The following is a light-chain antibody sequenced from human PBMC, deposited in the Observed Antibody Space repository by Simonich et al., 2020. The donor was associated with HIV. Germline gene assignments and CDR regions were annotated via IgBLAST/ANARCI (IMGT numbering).Light chain of an antibody. CDR1: QSLHHSSGCNY. CDR2: LGS. J-gene: IGKJ4*01. Sequence: DIVMTQSPLSLPVTPGEPASIPCRSTQSLHHSSGCNYLHWYLQKPGQSPQLLLYLGSNRASGVPDRFSGCGSGTDFTLKINRVEAEDVGIYYCMQPLQTVTFGGGTKVEIK. CDR3: MQPLQTVT. V-gene: IGKV2-28*01.